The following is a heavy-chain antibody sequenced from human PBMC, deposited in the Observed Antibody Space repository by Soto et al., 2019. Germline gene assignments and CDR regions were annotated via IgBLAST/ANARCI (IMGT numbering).Heavy chain of an antibody. J-gene: IGHJ4*02. D-gene: IGHD3-9*01. V-gene: IGHV3-15*01. CDR3: TTGIYYDILTGYHNVAY. CDR1: GFNLSHPW. Sequence: PXVSLRLSCVASGFNLSHPWMTWVRQASGKGLEWVGRIKSKTDGGTADYAAPVKGRATISRDDSKNTVYLQMNSLKTEDTAVYYCTTGIYYDILTGYHNVAYWGQGALVTVSS. CDR2: IKSKTDGGTA.